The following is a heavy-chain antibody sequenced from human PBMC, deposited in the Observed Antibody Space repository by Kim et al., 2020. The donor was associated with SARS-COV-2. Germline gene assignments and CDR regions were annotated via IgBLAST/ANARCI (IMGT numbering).Heavy chain of an antibody. D-gene: IGHD6-19*01. J-gene: IGHJ4*02. CDR1: GGSFSGYY. V-gene: IGHV4-34*01. Sequence: SETLSLTCAVYGGSFSGYYWSWIRQPPGKGLEWIGEINHSGSTNYNPSLKSRVTISVDTSKNQFSLKLSSVTAADTAVYYCARTIAVADRVFDYWGQGTLVTVSS. CDR3: ARTIAVADRVFDY. CDR2: INHSGST.